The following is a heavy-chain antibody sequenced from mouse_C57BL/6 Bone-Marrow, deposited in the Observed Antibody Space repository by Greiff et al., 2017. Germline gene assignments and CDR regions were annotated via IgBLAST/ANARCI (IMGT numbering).Heavy chain of an antibody. D-gene: IGHD2-3*01. CDR2: IYPRSGNT. J-gene: IGHJ3*01. CDR1: GYTFTSYG. Sequence: VQLQQSGAELARPGASVKLSCKASGYTFTSYGISWVKQRTGQGLEWIGEIYPRSGNTYYNEKFKGKATLTADKSSSTAYMELRSLTSEDSAVYFCARGGGWLLLFAYWGQGTLVTGSA. CDR3: ARGGGWLLLFAY. V-gene: IGHV1-81*01.